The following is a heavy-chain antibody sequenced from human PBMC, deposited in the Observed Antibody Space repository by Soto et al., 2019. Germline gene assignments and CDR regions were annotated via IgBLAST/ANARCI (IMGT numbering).Heavy chain of an antibody. CDR1: GYTFTSYG. CDR2: ISAYNGNT. J-gene: IGHJ3*02. Sequence: GASVKVSCKASGYTFTSYGISWVRQAPGQGLEWMGWISAYNGNTNYAQSLQGRVTMTTDTPTTTVYMELRSLRSDDTAVYYCAGYHETAVVGIRAFDIWGQGTMVTVSS. D-gene: IGHD6-19*01. CDR3: AGYHETAVVGIRAFDI. V-gene: IGHV1-18*01.